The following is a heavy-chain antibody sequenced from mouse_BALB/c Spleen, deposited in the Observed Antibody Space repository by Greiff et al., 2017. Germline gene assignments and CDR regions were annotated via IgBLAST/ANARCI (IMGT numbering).Heavy chain of an antibody. J-gene: IGHJ2*01. CDR3: ARGGVPHYFDY. CDR1: GYSITSGYY. CDR2: ISYDGSN. V-gene: IGHV3-6*02. Sequence: VQLQQSGPGLVKPSQSLSLTCSVTGYSITSGYYWNWIRQFPGNKLEWMGYISYDGSNNYNPSLKNRISITRDTSKNQFFLKLNSVTTEDTATYYCARGGVPHYFDYWGQGTTLTVSS. D-gene: IGHD5-1*01.